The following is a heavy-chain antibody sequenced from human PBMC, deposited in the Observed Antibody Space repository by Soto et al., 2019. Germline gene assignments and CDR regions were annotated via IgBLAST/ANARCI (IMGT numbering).Heavy chain of an antibody. CDR1: GSSISSGGSS. D-gene: IGHD2-2*01. J-gene: IGHJ4*02. CDR3: ARVPDY. CDR2: MYHSGST. Sequence: PSETLSLTCAVSGSSISSGGSSWSWIRQPPGKGLEWIGYMYHSGSTYYNPSLKSRVTISIDRSKNQFSLNLSSVTAADTAVYYCARVPDYWGQGILVTVSP. V-gene: IGHV4-30-2*01.